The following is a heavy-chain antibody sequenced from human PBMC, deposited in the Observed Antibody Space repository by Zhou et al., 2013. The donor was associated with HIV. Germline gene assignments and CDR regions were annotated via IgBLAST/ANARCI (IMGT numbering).Heavy chain of an antibody. CDR2: MNPRSGNT. Sequence: QIQLVQSGAEVKKPGASVKVSCKASGYTFTNYDINWVRQATGQGLEWMGWMNPRSGNTGYAQKFQGRVTITRNTSINTAYMELSSLRSEDTGVYYCARHRRYGDNSYAFDIWGQGTMVTSLQ. D-gene: IGHD2-21*01. V-gene: IGHV1-8*03. CDR3: ARHRRYGDNSYAFDI. J-gene: IGHJ3*02. CDR1: GYTFTNYD.